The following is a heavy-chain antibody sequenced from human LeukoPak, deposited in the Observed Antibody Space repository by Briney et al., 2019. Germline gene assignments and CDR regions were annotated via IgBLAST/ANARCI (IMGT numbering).Heavy chain of an antibody. Sequence: SVKVSCKASGGTFSGYAISWVRQAPGQGLEWMGGIIPIFGTANYAQKFQGRVTITTDESTSTAYMELSSLRSEDTAVYYCAFHTPPGVGATTYFDYWGQGTLVTVSS. J-gene: IGHJ4*02. CDR1: GGTFSGYA. D-gene: IGHD1-26*01. CDR2: IIPIFGTA. V-gene: IGHV1-69*05. CDR3: AFHTPPGVGATTYFDY.